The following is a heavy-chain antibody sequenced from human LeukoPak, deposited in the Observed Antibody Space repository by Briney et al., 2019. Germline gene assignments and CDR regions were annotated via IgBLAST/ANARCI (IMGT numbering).Heavy chain of an antibody. D-gene: IGHD3-10*01. CDR1: GFTFSSYA. Sequence: GGSLRLSCAASGFTFSSYAMSWVRQAPGKGLEWVSAISGSGGSTYYADSVKGRFTISRDNSKNTLYLQMNSLRAEDTAVYYCAKDRVVTMVRGVIAFDYWGQGTLVTVSS. CDR2: ISGSGGST. CDR3: AKDRVVTMVRGVIAFDY. J-gene: IGHJ4*02. V-gene: IGHV3-23*01.